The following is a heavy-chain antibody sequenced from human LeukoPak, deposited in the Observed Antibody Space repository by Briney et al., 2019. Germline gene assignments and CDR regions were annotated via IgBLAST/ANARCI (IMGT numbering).Heavy chain of an antibody. CDR1: GFTFSSYA. CDR3: AKDLVRGIAVAGIPPLPTYYFGY. J-gene: IGHJ4*02. Sequence: PGGSLRLSCAASGFTFSSYAMSWVRQAPGKGLEWVSAISGSGGSTYYADSVKGRFTISRDNSKNTLYLQMNSLRAEDTAVYYCAKDLVRGIAVAGIPPLPTYYFGYWGQGTLVTVSS. V-gene: IGHV3-23*01. CDR2: ISGSGGST. D-gene: IGHD6-19*01.